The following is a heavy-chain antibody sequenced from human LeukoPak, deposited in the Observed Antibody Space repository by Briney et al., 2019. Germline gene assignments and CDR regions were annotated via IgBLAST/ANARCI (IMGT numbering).Heavy chain of an antibody. Sequence: PGGSLRLSCAASGFTFSSYWMNWARQAPGKGLEWVASINRNGNVNYYVDSVKGRFTTSRDNAKNSLYLQMSNLRAEDTAVYFCARGGGLDVWGQGATVTVSS. CDR2: INRNGNVN. CDR1: GFTFSSYW. V-gene: IGHV3-7*03. CDR3: ARGGGLDV. D-gene: IGHD3-16*01. J-gene: IGHJ6*02.